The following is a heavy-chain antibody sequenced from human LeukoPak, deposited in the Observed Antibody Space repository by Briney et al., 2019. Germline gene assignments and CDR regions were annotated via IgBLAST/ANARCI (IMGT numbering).Heavy chain of an antibody. J-gene: IGHJ4*02. Sequence: ASVNVSCKVSVYTLSEVSIHWVRLAPGKGLEWMGGFDPEDGETFYAQQFQGRVSMTEDTSTDTAHMDLSSLRSEDTAVYYCATGGTYYYGNTTYHTFDYWGQGTLLTVSS. CDR2: FDPEDGET. V-gene: IGHV1-24*01. D-gene: IGHD3-10*01. CDR1: VYTLSEVS. CDR3: ATGGTYYYGNTTYHTFDY.